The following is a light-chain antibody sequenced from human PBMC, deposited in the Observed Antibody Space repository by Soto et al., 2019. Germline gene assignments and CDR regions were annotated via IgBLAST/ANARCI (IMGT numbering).Light chain of an antibody. CDR2: EVS. V-gene: IGLV2-23*02. J-gene: IGLJ1*01. Sequence: LTQPASVSGSPGQSITISCTGSNSDVGSFDLVSWFQQYPGKAPKLILYEVSKRPLGVSNRFSGSKSGYTASLTISGLQAEDEGDYYCCSYADTTSLFVFGTGTKVTVL. CDR3: CSYADTTSLFV. CDR1: NSDVGSFDL.